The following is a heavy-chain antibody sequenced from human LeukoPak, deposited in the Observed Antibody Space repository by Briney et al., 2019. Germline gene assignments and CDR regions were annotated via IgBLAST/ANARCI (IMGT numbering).Heavy chain of an antibody. J-gene: IGHJ5*02. CDR2: IYHSGST. D-gene: IGHD1-26*01. CDR1: GGSISSGGYY. CDR3: ARVVGATSHCWFDP. V-gene: IGHV4-30-2*01. Sequence: SETLSLTCTVSGGSISSGGYYWSWIRQPPGKGLEWIGYIYHSGSTYYNPSLKSRVTISVDRSKNQFSLKLSSVTAADTAVYYCARVVGATSHCWFDPWGQGTLVTVSS.